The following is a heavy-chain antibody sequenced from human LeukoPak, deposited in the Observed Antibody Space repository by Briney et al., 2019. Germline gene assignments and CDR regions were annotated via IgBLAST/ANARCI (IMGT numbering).Heavy chain of an antibody. CDR1: GGSITNGGYS. D-gene: IGHD6-13*01. CDR3: ARYSSTWPYWYLDL. Sequence: SETLSLTCAVSGGSITNGGYSWSWIWQPPGKGLEWIGYISQTGSTYYKPSLKSRVTISVDRSKNQFSLKLTSVTAADTAVYYCARYSSTWPYWYLDLWGRGTLVTVSS. V-gene: IGHV4-30-2*01. J-gene: IGHJ2*01. CDR2: ISQTGST.